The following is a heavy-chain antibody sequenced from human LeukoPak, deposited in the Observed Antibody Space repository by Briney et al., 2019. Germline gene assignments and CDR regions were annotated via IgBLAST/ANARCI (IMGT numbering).Heavy chain of an antibody. D-gene: IGHD2-15*01. V-gene: IGHV4-59*11. CDR1: GGSISSHY. CDR2: IFYTGST. CDR3: ARSTRSSALRT. Sequence: SETLSLTCSVSGGSISSHYWSWIRQPPGKGLEWIGHIFYTGSTNYNPSLKSRVTISVDRSNNQFSLKLTSVTAADTAVYYCARSTRSSALRTWGQGTLVTVSP. J-gene: IGHJ4*02.